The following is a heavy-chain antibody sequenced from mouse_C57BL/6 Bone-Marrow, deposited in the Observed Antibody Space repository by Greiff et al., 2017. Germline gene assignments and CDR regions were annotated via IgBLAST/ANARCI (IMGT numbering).Heavy chain of an antibody. CDR3: ARSGSSGYSWFAY. D-gene: IGHD3-1*01. J-gene: IGHJ3*01. CDR2: INPNNGGT. Sequence: EVQGVESGPELVKPGASVKISCKTSGYTFTEYTMHWVKQSHGKSLEWIGGINPNNGGTSYNQKFKGKATLTVDKSSSTAYMELRSRTSEDSAVYYCARSGSSGYSWFAYWGQGTLVTVSA. V-gene: IGHV1-18*01. CDR1: GYTFTEYT.